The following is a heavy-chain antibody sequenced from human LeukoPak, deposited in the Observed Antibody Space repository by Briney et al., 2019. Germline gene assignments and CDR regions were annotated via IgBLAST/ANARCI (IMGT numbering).Heavy chain of an antibody. D-gene: IGHD3-22*01. CDR1: GFTVSSNY. CDR2: IYSGGST. J-gene: IGHJ4*02. Sequence: GGSLRLSCAASGFTVSSNYMSWVRQAPGKGLEWVSVIYSGGSTYYADSVKGRFTISRDNSKNTLYLQMNSLRAEDTAVYYCATARTYYYDSSGYYPDYWGQGTLVTVSS. CDR3: ATARTYYYDSSGYYPDY. V-gene: IGHV3-53*05.